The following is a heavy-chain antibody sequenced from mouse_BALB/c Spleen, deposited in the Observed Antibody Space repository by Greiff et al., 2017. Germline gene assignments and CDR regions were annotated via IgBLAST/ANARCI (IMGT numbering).Heavy chain of an antibody. V-gene: IGHV7-3*02. CDR3: AKDPEFAD. J-gene: IGHJ3*01. CDR1: GFTFTDYY. Sequence: EVQGVESGGGLVQPGGSLRLSCATSGFTFTDYYMSWVRQPPGKALEWLGFIRNKANGYTTEYSASVKGRFTISRDNSQSILYHQMNTLRAEDSATYYCAKDPEFADWGQGTLVTVSA. CDR2: IRNKANGYTT.